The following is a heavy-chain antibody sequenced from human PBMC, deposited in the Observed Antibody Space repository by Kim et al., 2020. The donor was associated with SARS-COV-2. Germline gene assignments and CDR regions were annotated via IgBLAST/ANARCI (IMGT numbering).Heavy chain of an antibody. CDR1: GGSISSYY. CDR3: ARGYDFSWYYYYYGMDV. J-gene: IGHJ6*02. V-gene: IGHV4-59*01. Sequence: SETLSLTCTVSGGSISSYYWSWIRQPPGKGLEWIGYIYYSGSTNYNPSLKGRVTISVDTSKNQFSLKLSSVTAADTAVYYCARGYDFSWYYYYYGMDVWGQGTTVTVSS. CDR2: IYYSGST. D-gene: IGHD3-16*01.